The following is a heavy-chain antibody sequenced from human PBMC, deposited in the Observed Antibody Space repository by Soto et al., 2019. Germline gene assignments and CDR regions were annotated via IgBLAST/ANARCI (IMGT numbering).Heavy chain of an antibody. CDR2: ISYSGST. D-gene: IGHD1-20*01. J-gene: IGHJ3*02. Sequence: SETLSLTCTVSGGSFDSGVFYWNWIRQHPGKGLEWVGYISYSGSTYYNPSLKSRVTISVDTSKRQFSLKLSSVTAADTAVYYCARLDRTITAAGDIWGQGTMVTVSS. CDR1: GGSFDSGVFY. CDR3: ARLDRTITAAGDI. V-gene: IGHV4-31*03.